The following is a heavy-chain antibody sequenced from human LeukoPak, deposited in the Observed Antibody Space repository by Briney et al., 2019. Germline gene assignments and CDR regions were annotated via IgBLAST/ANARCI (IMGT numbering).Heavy chain of an antibody. CDR2: INHSGST. Sequence: SETLSLTCAVYGGSFSGYYWSWIRQPPGKGLKGMGEINHSGSTNYNSSVKSRVTISVDTSKNQFSLKLSSVTAADTAVYYCASSITMVRGVKENWFDPWGQGTLVTVSS. V-gene: IGHV4-34*01. D-gene: IGHD3-10*01. J-gene: IGHJ5*02. CDR3: ASSITMVRGVKENWFDP. CDR1: GGSFSGYY.